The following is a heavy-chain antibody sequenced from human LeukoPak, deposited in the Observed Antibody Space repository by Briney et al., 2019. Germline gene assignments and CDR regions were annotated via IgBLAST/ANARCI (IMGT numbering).Heavy chain of an antibody. V-gene: IGHV3-30-3*01. CDR3: ARDFSDV. CDR1: GFTFSSYA. J-gene: IGHJ6*04. D-gene: IGHD3-3*01. CDR2: ISYDGSNK. Sequence: GGSLRLSCAASGFTFSSYAMHWVRQAPGKGLEWVAVISYDGSNKYYADSVKGRFTISRDNSKNTLYLQMNSLRAEDTAVYYCARDFSDVWGKGTTVTASS.